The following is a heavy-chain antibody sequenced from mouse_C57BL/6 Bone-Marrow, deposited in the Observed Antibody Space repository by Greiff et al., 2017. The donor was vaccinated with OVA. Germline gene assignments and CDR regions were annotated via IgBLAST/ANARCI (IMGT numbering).Heavy chain of an antibody. J-gene: IGHJ2*01. Sequence: QLQESGPELVKPGASVKLSCKASGYSFTDYNMHWVKQSHGKSLEWIGVINPNYGTTSYNQKFKGKATLTVDQSSSTAYMQLNSLTSEDSAVYCCARQLGTGVFDYWGQGTTLTVSS. CDR3: ARQLGTGVFDY. D-gene: IGHD4-1*02. V-gene: IGHV1-39*01. CDR1: GYSFTDYN. CDR2: INPNYGTT.